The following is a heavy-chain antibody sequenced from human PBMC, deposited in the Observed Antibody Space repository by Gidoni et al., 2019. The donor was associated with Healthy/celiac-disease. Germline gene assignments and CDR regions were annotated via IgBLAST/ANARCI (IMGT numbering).Heavy chain of an antibody. CDR3: AREGSSSWFGNWFDP. CDR1: GFTFSSYW. J-gene: IGHJ5*02. CDR2: INSDGSST. D-gene: IGHD6-13*01. Sequence: EVQLVESGGGLVQPGGSLRLSCAASGFTFSSYWMHWVRQAPGKGLVWVSRINSDGSSTSYADSVKGRFTISRDNAKNTLYLQMNSLRAEDTAVYYCAREGSSSWFGNWFDPWGQGTLVTVSS. V-gene: IGHV3-74*01.